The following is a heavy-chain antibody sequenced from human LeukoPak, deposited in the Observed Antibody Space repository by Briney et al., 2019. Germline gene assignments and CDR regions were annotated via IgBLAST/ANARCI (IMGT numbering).Heavy chain of an antibody. J-gene: IGHJ6*02. Sequence: TSETLSLTCTVAGGSISSYYWSWIRQPLGKGLEWIGYIHYDGSTNHNPSLKSRVTISVDTSKNQFSLRLNSVTAADTAVYYCARDRGLYYDSTGYYSRYNHGMDVWGQGTTVTVSS. V-gene: IGHV4-59*01. D-gene: IGHD3-22*01. CDR3: ARDRGLYYDSTGYYSRYNHGMDV. CDR2: IHYDGST. CDR1: GGSISSYY.